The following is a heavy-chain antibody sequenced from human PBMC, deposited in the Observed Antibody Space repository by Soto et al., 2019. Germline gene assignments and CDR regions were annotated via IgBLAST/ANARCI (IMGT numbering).Heavy chain of an antibody. CDR1: RGSSSSGNYY. Sequence: SETLSLTCTVSRGSSSSGNYYWRGVRQPPGKVLEWIGYIYYSGSTYYNPSLKSRVTISVDTSKNQFSLKLSSVTAADTAVYYCARAWPVYDSSGYLDYWGQGTLVTVSS. V-gene: IGHV4-30-4*01. D-gene: IGHD3-22*01. J-gene: IGHJ4*02. CDR2: IYYSGST. CDR3: ARAWPVYDSSGYLDY.